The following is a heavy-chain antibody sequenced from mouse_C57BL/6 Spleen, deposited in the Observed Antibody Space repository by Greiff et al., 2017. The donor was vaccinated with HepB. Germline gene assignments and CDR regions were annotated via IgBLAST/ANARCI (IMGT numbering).Heavy chain of an antibody. J-gene: IGHJ3*01. D-gene: IGHD2-4*01. CDR2: IYPSDSET. CDR1: GYTFTSYW. CDR3: ARRRLGYDYDWFAY. Sequence: VQLQQPGAELVRPGSSVKLSCKASGYTFTSYWMDWVKQRPGQGLEWIGNIYPSDSETHYNQKFKDKATLTVDKSSSTAYMQLSSLTSEDSAVYYCARRRLGYDYDWFAYWGQGTLVTVSA. V-gene: IGHV1-61*01.